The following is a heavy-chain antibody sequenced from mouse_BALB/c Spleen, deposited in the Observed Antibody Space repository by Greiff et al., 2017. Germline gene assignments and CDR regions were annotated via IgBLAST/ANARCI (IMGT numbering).Heavy chain of an antibody. V-gene: IGHV5-17*02. CDR1: GFTFSSFG. CDR2: ISSGSSTI. J-gene: IGHJ4*01. CDR3: ARGNRYDDAMDY. D-gene: IGHD2-14*01. Sequence: EVKLVESGGGLVQPGGSRKLSCAASGFTFSSFGMHWVRQAPEKGLDWVAYISSGSSTIYYADTVKGRFTISRYNPKNTLFLQMTSLRSEDTAMYYCARGNRYDDAMDYWGQGTSVTVSA.